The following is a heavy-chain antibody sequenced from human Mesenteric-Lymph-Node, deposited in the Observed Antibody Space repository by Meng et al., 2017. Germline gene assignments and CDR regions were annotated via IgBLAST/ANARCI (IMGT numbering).Heavy chain of an antibody. CDR2: IIPILGIA. CDR3: ARRGIAVAGTRDPYYYYGMDV. J-gene: IGHJ6*02. Sequence: SVKVSCKTSGYRFTGYYMHWVRQAPGQGLEWMGRIIPILGIANYAQKFQGRVTITADKSTSTAYMELSSLRSEDTAVYYCARRGIAVAGTRDPYYYYGMDVWGQGTTVTVSS. V-gene: IGHV1-69*02. D-gene: IGHD6-19*01. CDR1: GYRFTGYY.